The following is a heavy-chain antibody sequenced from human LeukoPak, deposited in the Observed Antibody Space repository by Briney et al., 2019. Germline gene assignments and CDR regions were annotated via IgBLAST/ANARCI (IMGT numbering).Heavy chain of an antibody. Sequence: SETLSLTCTVSGDSVSSGSYYWRWVRQPPGKGLEWIGYIYYSGSTNYNPSLKSRVTISVDTSKNQFSLKLSSVTAADTAVDYCAGERMSIVVAGFGYWGQGTLVTVSS. CDR1: GDSVSSGSYY. CDR2: IYYSGST. V-gene: IGHV4-61*01. CDR3: AGERMSIVVAGFGY. J-gene: IGHJ4*02. D-gene: IGHD2-15*01.